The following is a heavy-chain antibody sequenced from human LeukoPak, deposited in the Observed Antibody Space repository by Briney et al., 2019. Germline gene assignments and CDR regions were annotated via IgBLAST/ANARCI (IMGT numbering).Heavy chain of an antibody. D-gene: IGHD3-10*01. J-gene: IGHJ5*02. CDR3: ARIKEVRLGGPNWFDP. V-gene: IGHV4-39*01. Sequence: PSETLSPTCSVSGGSITSSSYYWGWIRQSPEKGLEWIVSIHYTGRTDYNPSLKSRVTISVDTSENQVSLKVRSVTAADTAVYYCARIKEVRLGGPNWFDPWGQGTLVTVSS. CDR2: IHYTGRT. CDR1: GGSITSSSYY.